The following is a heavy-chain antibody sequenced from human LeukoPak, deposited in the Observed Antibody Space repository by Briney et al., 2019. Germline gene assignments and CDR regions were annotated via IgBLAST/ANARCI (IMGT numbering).Heavy chain of an antibody. Sequence: GGSLRLSCTASGFIFSTYWMSWVRQAPGKGLEWVSYISSSSSTIYYADSVKGRFTISRDNAKNSLYLQMNSLRAEDTAVYYCARAPLYYYDSSGYLYFDYWGQGTLVTVSS. CDR1: GFIFSTYW. D-gene: IGHD3-22*01. CDR2: ISSSSSTI. J-gene: IGHJ4*02. V-gene: IGHV3-48*01. CDR3: ARAPLYYYDSSGYLYFDY.